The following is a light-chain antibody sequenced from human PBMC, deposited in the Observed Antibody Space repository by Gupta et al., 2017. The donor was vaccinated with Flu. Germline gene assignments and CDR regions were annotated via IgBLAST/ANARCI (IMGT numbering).Light chain of an antibody. CDR3: LLYSGGTEWA. V-gene: IGLV7-43*01. Sequence: QTAVTQESSLTVSPGGTVTLTCTSTTGAVTSASYPTWFQQKPGQAPRALIYKTNNKHSWTPARFSGSLLGDKAALTLSDVRPEDEAEYYCLLYSGGTEWAFGGGTKVTVL. CDR2: KTN. CDR1: TGAVTSASY. J-gene: IGLJ2*01.